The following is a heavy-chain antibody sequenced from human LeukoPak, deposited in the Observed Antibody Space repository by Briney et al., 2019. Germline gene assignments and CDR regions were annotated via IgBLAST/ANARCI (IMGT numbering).Heavy chain of an antibody. V-gene: IGHV1-46*01. CDR1: GYTFTSDY. Sequence: GASVKVSCKASGYTFTSDYMHWVRQAPGQGLEWMGIINPSGGPTSYAQKFQGRVTMTRDTAISTAYMELSRLTSDDTAVYYCARALGRQHFYGSGTYKKNYYYMDVWGKGTTVTISS. CDR3: ARALGRQHFYGSGTYKKNYYYMDV. J-gene: IGHJ6*03. D-gene: IGHD3-10*01. CDR2: INPSGGPT.